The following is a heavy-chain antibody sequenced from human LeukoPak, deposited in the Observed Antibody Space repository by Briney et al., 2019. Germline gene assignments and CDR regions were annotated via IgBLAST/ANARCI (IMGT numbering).Heavy chain of an antibody. CDR1: GGTFSSYA. Sequence: SVKVSCKASGGTFSSYAISWVRQAPGQGLEWMGRIIPILGIANYAQKYQGRVTITTDESTSTAYMELSSLRSEDTAVYYCARAEEPIDAFDIWGQGTKVTVSS. J-gene: IGHJ3*02. CDR3: ARAEEPIDAFDI. D-gene: IGHD1-14*01. CDR2: IIPILGIA. V-gene: IGHV1-69*04.